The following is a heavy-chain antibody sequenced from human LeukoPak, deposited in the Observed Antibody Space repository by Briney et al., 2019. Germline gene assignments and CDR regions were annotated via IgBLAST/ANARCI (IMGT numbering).Heavy chain of an antibody. J-gene: IGHJ6*03. D-gene: IGHD2-2*01. Sequence: SETLSLTCAVYGGSFSGYYWSWIRQPPGKGLEWIGEINHSGSTNYNPSLKSRVTISVDTSKNQFSLKLSSVTAADTAVYYCARDGVVPAAIPNYYYYMDVWGKGTTVTVSS. V-gene: IGHV4-34*01. CDR1: GGSFSGYY. CDR2: INHSGST. CDR3: ARDGVVPAAIPNYYYYMDV.